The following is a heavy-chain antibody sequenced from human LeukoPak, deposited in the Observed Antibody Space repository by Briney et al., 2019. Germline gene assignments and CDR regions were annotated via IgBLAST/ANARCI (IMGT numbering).Heavy chain of an antibody. D-gene: IGHD3-10*01. J-gene: IGHJ4*02. CDR2: INHSGST. V-gene: IGHV4-34*01. CDR1: GGSFSGHY. CDR3: ARDRIYGSGSDHFDY. Sequence: PSETLSLTCAVYGGSFSGHYWTWIRQPPGKGLEWIGEINHSGSTNYNPSLTSRVTISVDTSKNQFSLKVSSVTAADTAVYYCARDRIYGSGSDHFDYWGQGTLVTVSS.